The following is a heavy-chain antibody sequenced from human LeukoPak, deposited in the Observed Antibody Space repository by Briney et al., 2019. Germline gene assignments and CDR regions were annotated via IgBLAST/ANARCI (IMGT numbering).Heavy chain of an antibody. CDR1: GYTFTSYD. CDR2: MNPNSGNT. V-gene: IGHV1-8*01. D-gene: IGHD6-13*01. CDR3: AREVAAARPSTDY. Sequence: EASVKVSCKASGYTFTSYDINWVRQATGQGLEWMGWMNPNSGNTGYVQKFQGRVTMTRNTSISTAYMELSSLRSEDTAVYYCAREVAAARPSTDYWGQGTLVTVSS. J-gene: IGHJ4*02.